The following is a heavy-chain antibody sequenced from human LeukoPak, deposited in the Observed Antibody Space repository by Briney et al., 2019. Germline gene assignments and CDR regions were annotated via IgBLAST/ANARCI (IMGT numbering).Heavy chain of an antibody. CDR3: AGVKKLGYCSGGSCLRGMDV. Sequence: SETLSLTCTVSGGSISSYYWSWIRQPPGKGLEWIGYIYYSGSTNYNPSLKSRVTISVDTSKNQFSLKLSSVTAADTAVYYCAGVKKLGYCSGGSCLRGMDVWGQGTTVTVSS. CDR2: IYYSGST. V-gene: IGHV4-59*12. CDR1: GGSISSYY. D-gene: IGHD2-15*01. J-gene: IGHJ6*02.